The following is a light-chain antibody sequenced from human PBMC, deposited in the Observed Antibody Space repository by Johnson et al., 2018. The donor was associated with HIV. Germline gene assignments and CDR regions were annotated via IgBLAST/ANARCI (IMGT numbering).Light chain of an antibody. Sequence: QSVLTQPPSVSAAPGQKVTISCSGSSSNIGNNYVSWYQQLPGTAPKLLIYDNNKRSSGIPDRFSGSKSGTSATLGITGLQTGDEADYYCGTWDSSLSAEVFGTGTKVTVL. J-gene: IGLJ1*01. CDR3: GTWDSSLSAEV. CDR1: SSNIGNNY. V-gene: IGLV1-51*01. CDR2: DNN.